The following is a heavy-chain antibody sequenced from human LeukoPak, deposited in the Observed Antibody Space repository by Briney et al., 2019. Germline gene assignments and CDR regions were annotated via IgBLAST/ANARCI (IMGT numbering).Heavy chain of an antibody. CDR2: IYTSGST. D-gene: IGHD6-13*01. CDR3: ARGGGSSWYFQH. V-gene: IGHV4-61*02. J-gene: IGHJ1*01. Sequence: SETLSLTCTVSGGSISSGSYYWSWIRQPAGKGLEWTGRIYTSGSTNYNPSLKSRVTISVDTSKNQFSLKLSSVTAADTAVYYCARGGGSSWYFQHWGQGTLVTVSS. CDR1: GGSISSGSYY.